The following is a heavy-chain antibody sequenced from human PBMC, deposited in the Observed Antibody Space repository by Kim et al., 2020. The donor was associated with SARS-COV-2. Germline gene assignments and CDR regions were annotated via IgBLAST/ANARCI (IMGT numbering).Heavy chain of an antibody. CDR1: GFSVSDYY. CDR2: IHRGGST. Sequence: GGSLRLSCAASGFSVSDYYMSWVRQAPGKGLEWVSYIHRGGSTYYADSVRGRFSISRHNSENAIYLQMESLRHEDTAVYYCARVGPDNGGNPYFDYWGQGTLITVSS. J-gene: IGHJ4*02. V-gene: IGHV3-53*04. D-gene: IGHD4-17*01. CDR3: ARVGPDNGGNPYFDY.